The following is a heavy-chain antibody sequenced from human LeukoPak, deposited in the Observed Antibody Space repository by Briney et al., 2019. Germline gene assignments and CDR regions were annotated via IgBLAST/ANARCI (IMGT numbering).Heavy chain of an antibody. CDR3: ASNWNLDC. Sequence: GSLRLSCAASGFTFSSYAMSWVRQAPGKGPEWVSAISNSGDNTFYADSVKGRFTISRDNSKNTVYLQMNSLRAEDTAVYYCASNWNLDCWSQGTLVTVSS. V-gene: IGHV3-23*01. CDR1: GFTFSSYA. D-gene: IGHD1-1*01. CDR2: ISNSGDNT. J-gene: IGHJ4*02.